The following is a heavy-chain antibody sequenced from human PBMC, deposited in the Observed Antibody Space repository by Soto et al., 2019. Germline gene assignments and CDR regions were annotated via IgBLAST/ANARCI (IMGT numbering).Heavy chain of an antibody. CDR1: GYTFTSYG. CDR3: ASDYYCSGSQYYYYGMDV. Sequence: ASVKVSCKASGYTFTSYGISWVRQAPGQGLERMGWISAYNGNTNYAQKLQGRVTMTTDTSTSTVYMELRSLFSDDTAVYYFASDYYCSGSQYYYYGMDVWGQGTTVTVSS. J-gene: IGHJ6*02. D-gene: IGHD3-10*01. CDR2: ISAYNGNT. V-gene: IGHV1-18*01.